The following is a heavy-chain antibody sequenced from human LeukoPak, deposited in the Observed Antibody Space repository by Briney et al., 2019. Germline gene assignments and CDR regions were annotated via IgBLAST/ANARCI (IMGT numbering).Heavy chain of an antibody. Sequence: KSGESLKISCKGPGYSFTSYWIGWVRQMPGKGLEWMGIIYPGDSDTRYSPSFQGQATISADKSISTAYLQWSSLKASDIAMYYCAREGSGWTSTNYYYYGMDVWGQGTTVTVSS. CDR3: AREGSGWTSTNYYYYGMDV. J-gene: IGHJ6*02. D-gene: IGHD6-19*01. V-gene: IGHV5-51*01. CDR2: IYPGDSDT. CDR1: GYSFTSYW.